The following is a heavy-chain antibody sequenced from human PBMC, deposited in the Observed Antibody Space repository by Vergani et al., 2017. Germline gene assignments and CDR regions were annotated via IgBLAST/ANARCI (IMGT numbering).Heavy chain of an antibody. V-gene: IGHV4-59*01. CDR1: GGSMSGYY. CDR2: TYHSGST. J-gene: IGHJ5*02. CDR3: GRVADFYCLGSRLLDL. D-gene: IGHD3-10*01. Sequence: QVRLQESGPGLVKPSETLSLTCSVSGGSMSGYYWSWIRQPPAEELVWIGYTYHSGSTNYNHSLETRVTISGDTSKNQFSLNLNSVTAADTAVYYCGRVADFYCLGSRLLDLWGQGILVTVSS.